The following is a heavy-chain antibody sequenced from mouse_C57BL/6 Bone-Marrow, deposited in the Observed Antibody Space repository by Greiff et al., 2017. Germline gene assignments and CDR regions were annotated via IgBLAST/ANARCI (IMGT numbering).Heavy chain of an antibody. CDR2: VYPSDSGT. Sequence: QVQLQQPGAELVRPGSSVKLSCKASGYTFTSYCLDWVKQRPGQGLEWICNVYPSDSGTHYNQKFNDKATLTEDKSSSTAYMQLSSLTSEDAAVYCGASGTIPYYFDYWGQGTTLTVSS. CDR1: GYTFTSYC. CDR3: ASGTIPYYFDY. D-gene: IGHD2-12*01. J-gene: IGHJ2*01. V-gene: IGHV1-61*01.